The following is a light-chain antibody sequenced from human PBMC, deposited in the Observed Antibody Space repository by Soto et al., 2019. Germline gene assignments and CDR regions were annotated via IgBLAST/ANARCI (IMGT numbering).Light chain of an antibody. V-gene: IGKV3-20*01. CDR3: QQYTILPRT. Sequence: EIVLTQSPGTLSLSPGERATLSCRASQSVSSSYLAWYQQKPGQAPRLLIFGASSRATGIPDRFSGSGSGTDFTLTISRLEPEDFAVYYCQQYTILPRTFGRGTKVDIK. J-gene: IGKJ1*01. CDR1: QSVSSSY. CDR2: GAS.